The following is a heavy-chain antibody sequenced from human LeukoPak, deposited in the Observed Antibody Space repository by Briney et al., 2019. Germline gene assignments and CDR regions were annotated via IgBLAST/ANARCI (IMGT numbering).Heavy chain of an antibody. CDR3: AKAGAYDTSGYYYYLEY. Sequence: GGSLRLSCAASGFTVSSFGIHWVRQAPGKGLEWVGSISSDGNDKFYVDSVEGRFTISRDNSRSTLYLQMDSLRAEDTAVYYCAKAGAYDTSGYYYYLEYWGQGTLVTVSS. V-gene: IGHV3-30*18. D-gene: IGHD3-22*01. J-gene: IGHJ4*02. CDR2: ISSDGNDK. CDR1: GFTVSSFG.